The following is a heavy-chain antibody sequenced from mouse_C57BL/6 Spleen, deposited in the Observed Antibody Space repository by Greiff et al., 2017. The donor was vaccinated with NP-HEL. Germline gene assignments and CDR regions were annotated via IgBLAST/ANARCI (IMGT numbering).Heavy chain of an antibody. V-gene: IGHV1-80*01. CDR1: GYAFSSYW. D-gene: IGHD1-1*02. J-gene: IGHJ4*01. CDR3: ARGGDQYAMDY. CDR2: IYPGDGDT. Sequence: VQLQQSGAELVKPGASVKISCKASGYAFSSYWMNWVKQRPGKGLEWIGQIYPGDGDTNYNGQFKGKATLTADKSSSTAYMQLSSLTSEDSAVYFCARGGDQYAMDYWGQGTSVTGSS.